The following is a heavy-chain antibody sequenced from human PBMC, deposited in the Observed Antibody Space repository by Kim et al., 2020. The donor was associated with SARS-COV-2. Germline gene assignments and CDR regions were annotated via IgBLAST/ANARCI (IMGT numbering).Heavy chain of an antibody. D-gene: IGHD2-2*01. CDR3: ARGGGYCSSTSCYLVDYYYYYGMDV. Sequence: ASVKVSCKASGYTFTSYGISWVRQAPGQGLEWMGWISAYNGNTNYAQKLQGRVTMTTDTSTSTAYMELRSLRSDDTAVYYCARGGGYCSSTSCYLVDYYYYYGMDVWGQGTTVTVSS. CDR2: ISAYNGNT. V-gene: IGHV1-18*04. CDR1: GYTFTSYG. J-gene: IGHJ6*02.